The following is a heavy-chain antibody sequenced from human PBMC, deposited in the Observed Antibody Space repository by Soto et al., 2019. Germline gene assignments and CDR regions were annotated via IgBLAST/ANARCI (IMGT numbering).Heavy chain of an antibody. CDR1: GGSISSSSYY. J-gene: IGHJ4*02. CDR2: IYYSGST. Sequence: PSETMSLTCTVSGGSISSSSYYWGWIRQPPGKGLEWIGSIYYSGSTYYNPSLKSRVTISVDTSKNQFSLKLSSVTAADTAVYYCASQATYYYDSSGYRLFDYWGQGTLVTVSS. V-gene: IGHV4-39*01. D-gene: IGHD3-22*01. CDR3: ASQATYYYDSSGYRLFDY.